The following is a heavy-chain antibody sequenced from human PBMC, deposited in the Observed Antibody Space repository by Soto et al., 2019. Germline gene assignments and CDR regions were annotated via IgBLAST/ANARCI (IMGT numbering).Heavy chain of an antibody. CDR2: IYWNEDK. V-gene: IGHV2-5*01. J-gene: IGHJ4*02. CDR3: VHTVSVHTITGGHYFYE. CDR1: AFSLSTNGVG. Sequence: YGPTLVNPTQTLTMTCTFSAFSLSTNGVGVGWIRQPPGKPLEWLAVIYWNEDKRYSRSLKSRLSITKDTSTNQVVLTMTTMDHVDTATDYCVHTVSVHTITGGHYFYERGQRILVTV. D-gene: IGHD3-3*01.